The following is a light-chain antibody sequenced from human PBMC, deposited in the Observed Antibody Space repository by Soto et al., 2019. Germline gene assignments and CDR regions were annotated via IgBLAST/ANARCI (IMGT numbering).Light chain of an antibody. CDR2: QDN. CDR1: KLGDKY. J-gene: IGLJ2*01. Sequence: SYELTQPSSVSVSPGQTASITCSGDKLGDKYACWFQQKPGQSPVLVIYQDNKRPSGIPERFSGSNSGNTATLTISGTQAMDEADYYCQAWESSTVVFGGGTKVTVL. V-gene: IGLV3-1*01. CDR3: QAWESSTVV.